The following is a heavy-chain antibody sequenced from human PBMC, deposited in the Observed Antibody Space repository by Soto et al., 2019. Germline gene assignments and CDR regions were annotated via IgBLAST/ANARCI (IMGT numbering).Heavy chain of an antibody. CDR1: GYTFTHYY. CDR3: ATSVNAAMAFDY. V-gene: IGHV1-46*01. J-gene: IGHJ4*02. CDR2: INPNGGST. D-gene: IGHD5-18*01. Sequence: ASVKVSCKASGYTFTHYYMHWVRQAPGQGLEWMGIINPNGGSTTYAQRFRAGFTMTRDTSTSTVYMELSSLRSEDSAVYYCATSVNAAMAFDYWGQGTLVTVSS.